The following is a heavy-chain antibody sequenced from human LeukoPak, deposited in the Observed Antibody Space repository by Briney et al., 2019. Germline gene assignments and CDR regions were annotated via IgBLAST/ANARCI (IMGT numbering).Heavy chain of an antibody. CDR2: ISAYNGNT. CDR3: ARDPTYYDILPRLPPDY. CDR1: GYTFTSYG. V-gene: IGHV1-18*01. Sequence: ASVKVSCKASGYTFTSYGISWVRQAPGQGLEWMGWISAYNGNTNYAQKLQGRVTMTTDTSTSTAYMELRSLRSDDTAVYYCARDPTYYDILPRLPPDYWGQGTLVTVSS. J-gene: IGHJ4*02. D-gene: IGHD3-9*01.